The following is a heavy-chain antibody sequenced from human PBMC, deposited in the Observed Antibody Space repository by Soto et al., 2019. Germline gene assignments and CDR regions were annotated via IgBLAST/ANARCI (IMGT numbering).Heavy chain of an antibody. Sequence: SVKVSCKASGFTFTSSAMQWVRQARGQRLEWIGWIVVGSGNTNYAQKFQERVTITRDMSTSTAYMELSSLRAEDTAVYYCAKKEFENLMSPRAHFAYWGQGTLVTVSS. J-gene: IGHJ4*02. D-gene: IGHD2-8*01. CDR3: AKKEFENLMSPRAHFAY. CDR1: GFTFTSSA. V-gene: IGHV1-58*02. CDR2: IVVGSGNT.